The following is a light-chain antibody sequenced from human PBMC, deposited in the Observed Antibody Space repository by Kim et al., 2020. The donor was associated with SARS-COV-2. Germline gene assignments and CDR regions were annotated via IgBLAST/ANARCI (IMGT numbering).Light chain of an antibody. V-gene: IGKV1-5*03. CDR3: HQYNSYSPEP. CDR1: QSISSW. Sequence: DIQMTQSPSTLSASVGDRVTITCRASQSISSWLAWYQQKAGKAPNLLIYKASSLQSGVPSRFSGSGSGTEFTLTISSLQPDDFATYYCHQYNSYSPEPFGPGTKVDIK. J-gene: IGKJ1*01. CDR2: KAS.